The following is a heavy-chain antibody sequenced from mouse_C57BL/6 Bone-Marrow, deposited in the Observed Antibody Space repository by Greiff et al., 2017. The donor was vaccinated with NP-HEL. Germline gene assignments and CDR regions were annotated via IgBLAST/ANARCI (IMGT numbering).Heavy chain of an antibody. V-gene: IGHV1-72*01. J-gene: IGHJ3*01. CDR2: IDPNSGGT. Sequence: QVQLQQPGAELVKPGASVKLSCKASGYTFTSYWMHWVKQRPGRGLEWIGRIDPNSGGTKYNEKFKSKATLTVDKPSSTAYMQLSSLTSEDSAVYYCARGRDTTVVEVGFAYWGQGTLVTVSA. CDR1: GYTFTSYW. D-gene: IGHD1-1*01. CDR3: ARGRDTTVVEVGFAY.